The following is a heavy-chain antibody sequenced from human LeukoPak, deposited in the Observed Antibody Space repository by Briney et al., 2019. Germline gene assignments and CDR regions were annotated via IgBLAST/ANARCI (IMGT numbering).Heavy chain of an antibody. CDR1: KFSFSSYW. J-gene: IGHJ6*02. CDR3: AKVGYSSSWNYYYYGMDV. D-gene: IGHD6-13*01. Sequence: GGSLRLSCAASKFSFSSYWMHWVRQAPGKGLEWVAVISYDGSNKYYADSVKGRFTISRDNSKNTLHLQMNSLRAEDTAVYYCAKVGYSSSWNYYYYGMDVWGQGTTVTVSS. CDR2: ISYDGSNK. V-gene: IGHV3-30*18.